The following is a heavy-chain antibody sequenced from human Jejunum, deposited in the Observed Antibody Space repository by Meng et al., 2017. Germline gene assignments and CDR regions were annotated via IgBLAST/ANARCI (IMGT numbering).Heavy chain of an antibody. J-gene: IGHJ5*02. V-gene: IGHV6-1*01. CDR3: ARAVSNRDGYEPNWFDT. CDR2: IYYRAKWWN. CDR1: GDSASSIDAT. D-gene: IGHD2-21*02. Sequence: SEPLSLTCAISGDSASSIDATWNWIRQSPSRGLEWLGRIYYRAKWWNDQAPSVERRTTINPDTSKNLLTLHLNSGTHEDTAVYYCARAVSNRDGYEPNWFDTWGQGTLVTVSS.